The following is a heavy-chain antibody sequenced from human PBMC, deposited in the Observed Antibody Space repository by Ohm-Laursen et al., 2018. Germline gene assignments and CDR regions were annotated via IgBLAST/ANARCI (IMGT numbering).Heavy chain of an antibody. CDR1: GGSLSNYY. D-gene: IGHD2-15*01. CDR2: IYYSGST. J-gene: IGHJ4*02. Sequence: GTLSLTCTVSGGSLSNYYWNWVRQPAGKGLEWMGRIYYSGSTNYNPSLKSRVTMSVDTSNNQISLKLDSVTVADTAVFYCARRGSGGRSFDYWGQGSLVTVSS. V-gene: IGHV4-4*07. CDR3: ARRGSGGRSFDY.